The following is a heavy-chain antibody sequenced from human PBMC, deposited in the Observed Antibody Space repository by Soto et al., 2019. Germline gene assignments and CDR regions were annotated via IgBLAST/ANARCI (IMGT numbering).Heavy chain of an antibody. Sequence: GGSLRLSCAASGFTFSSYAMHWVRQSPGNGLEWVAVISYDGSNKYYADSVKGRFTISRDNSKNTLYLQMNSLSAEDTAVYYCARVRVGDFWSGYYGYYYYGMDVWGQGTTVTVSS. D-gene: IGHD3-3*01. V-gene: IGHV3-30-3*01. CDR1: GFTFSSYA. CDR2: ISYDGSNK. J-gene: IGHJ6*02. CDR3: ARVRVGDFWSGYYGYYYYGMDV.